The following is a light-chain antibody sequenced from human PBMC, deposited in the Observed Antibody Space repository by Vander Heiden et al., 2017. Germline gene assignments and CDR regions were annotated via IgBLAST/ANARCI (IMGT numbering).Light chain of an antibody. CDR2: WAS. CDR3: QQYFSTVPT. Sequence: DIVMTQSPESLAVFLGERATINCKSSQSVLYSSNNKNYLAWYQQKPGQPPKLLIYWASTRESGVPDRFSGSGSGTDFTLTISSLQAEDVAVYFCQQYFSTVPTFGQGTKLEIK. J-gene: IGKJ2*01. V-gene: IGKV4-1*01. CDR1: QSVLYSSNNKNY.